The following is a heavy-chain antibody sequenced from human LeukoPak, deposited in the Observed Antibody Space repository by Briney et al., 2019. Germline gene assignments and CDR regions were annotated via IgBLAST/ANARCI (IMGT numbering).Heavy chain of an antibody. CDR1: GGTFSSYA. D-gene: IGHD6-19*01. CDR3: ARASYSSGWMTYDY. J-gene: IGHJ4*02. CDR2: IIPILGIA. Sequence: ASVKVSCKTSGGTFSSYAISWVRQAPGQGLEWMGRIIPILGIANYAQQFQGRVTITADKSTGTAYMELSSLRSEDTAVYYCARASYSSGWMTYDYWGQGTLVTVSS. V-gene: IGHV1-69*04.